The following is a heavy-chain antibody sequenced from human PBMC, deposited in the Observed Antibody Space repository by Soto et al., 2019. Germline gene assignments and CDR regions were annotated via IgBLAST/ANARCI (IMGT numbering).Heavy chain of an antibody. D-gene: IGHD3-22*01. CDR2: IKSDGSGGTT. CDR3: TRSSKYYSDNRA. CDR1: GFTFSLAW. V-gene: IGHV3-15*07. J-gene: IGHJ5*01. Sequence: EEQLVESGGGLVKPGGSLRLSCAGSGFTFSLAWMNWVRQAPGKGLEWVGRIKSDGSGGTTDDAAPVRCRFTISRDDSITTLYLKMSNLKTEDTAFYYCTRSSKYYSDNRAWGRGTMVIVSS.